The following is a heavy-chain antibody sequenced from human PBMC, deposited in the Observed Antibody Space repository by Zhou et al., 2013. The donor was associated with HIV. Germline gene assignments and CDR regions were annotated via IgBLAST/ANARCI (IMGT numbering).Heavy chain of an antibody. CDR3: ARDKLHRSSSWSNIYYYYGMDV. J-gene: IGHJ6*02. V-gene: IGHV1-69*18. CDR2: IIPIFGTA. CDR1: GGTFSSYA. Sequence: QVQLVQSGAEVKKPGASVKVSCKASGGTFSSYAISWVRQAPGQGLEWMGRIIPIFGTANYAQKFQGRVTITADESTSTAYMELSSLRSEDTAVYYCARDKLHRSSSWSNIYYYYGMDVWGQGTTVTVSS. D-gene: IGHD6-13*01.